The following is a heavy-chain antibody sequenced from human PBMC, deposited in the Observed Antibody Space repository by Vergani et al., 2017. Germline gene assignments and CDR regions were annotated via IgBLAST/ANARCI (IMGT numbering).Heavy chain of an antibody. J-gene: IGHJ4*02. CDR1: GYTFTSYY. V-gene: IGHV1-46*01. CDR3: KGGGWYGPVDY. Sequence: QVQLVQSGAEVKKPGASVKVSCKASGYTFTSYYMHWVRQAPGQGLEWMGIINPSGGSTSYAQKFQGRVTMTEDTSTDTAYMELSSLRSEDTAVYYCKGGGWYGPVDYWGQGTLVTVSS. CDR2: INPSGGST. D-gene: IGHD6-19*01.